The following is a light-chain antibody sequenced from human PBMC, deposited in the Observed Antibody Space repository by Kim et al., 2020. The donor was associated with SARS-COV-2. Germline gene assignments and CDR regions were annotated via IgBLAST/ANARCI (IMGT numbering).Light chain of an antibody. CDR3: MIWPRNAVV. J-gene: IGLJ2*01. CDR2: YFSDSDK. CDR1: STNNVRSHN. V-gene: IGLV5-37*01. Sequence: LTGTLTSTNNVRSHNVYWFQQKPGSPPRYLLYYFSDSDKGQGSGVPSRFSGSKDASANTGILLISGLQSEDEADYYCMIWPRNAVVFGGGTQLTVL.